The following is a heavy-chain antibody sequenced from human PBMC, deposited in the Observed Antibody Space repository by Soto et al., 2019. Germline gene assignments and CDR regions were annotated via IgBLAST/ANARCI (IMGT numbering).Heavy chain of an antibody. J-gene: IGHJ4*02. CDR2: INPSGDST. D-gene: IGHD3-22*01. CDR1: GYTFTSYY. V-gene: IGHV1-46*01. CDR3: ARAAYYYDSSGYYPGDY. Sequence: ASVKVSCKASGYTFTSYYMHWVRQAPGQGLEWMGIINPSGDSTSYAQKFQGRVTITRDTSASTAYMEVSSLRSEDTAVYYCARAAYYYDSSGYYPGDYWGLG.